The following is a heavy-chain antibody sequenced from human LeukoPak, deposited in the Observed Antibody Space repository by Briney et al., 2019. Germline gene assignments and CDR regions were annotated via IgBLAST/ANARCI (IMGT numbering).Heavy chain of an antibody. J-gene: IGHJ4*02. V-gene: IGHV3-23*01. Sequence: GGSLRLSCAASGFTFSSYAMSWVRQAPGKGLEWVSAISGSGGSIYYADSVKGRFTISRDNSKNTLYLQVNSLRAEDTAVYYCAKVMSDYFDYWGQGTLVTVSS. CDR1: GFTFSSYA. D-gene: IGHD2-8*01. CDR2: ISGSGGSI. CDR3: AKVMSDYFDY.